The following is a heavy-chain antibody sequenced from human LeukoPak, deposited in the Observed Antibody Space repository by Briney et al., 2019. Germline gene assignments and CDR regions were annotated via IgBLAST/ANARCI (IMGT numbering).Heavy chain of an antibody. CDR2: ISSSRNYI. D-gene: IGHD3-10*01. CDR1: AFSFSNYN. J-gene: IGHJ4*02. CDR3: ARLGSGPGYYFDY. V-gene: IGHV3-21*01. Sequence: GGSLRLSCAASAFSFSNYNMNWVRQAPGKGLEWVSSISSSRNYIYYADSVKGRFTISRDNAKNTLYLQMNSLRAEDTALYYCARLGSGPGYYFDYWGQGTLVTVSS.